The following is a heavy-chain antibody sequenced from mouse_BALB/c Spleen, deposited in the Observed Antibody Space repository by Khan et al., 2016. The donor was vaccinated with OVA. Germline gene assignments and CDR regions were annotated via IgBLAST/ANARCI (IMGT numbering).Heavy chain of an antibody. CDR2: IYPFNDDT. J-gene: IGHJ3*01. V-gene: IGHV1S136*01. CDR3: APVGTYYGAVAY. Sequence: EVQLQESGPELVKPGASVKMSCKAAGYTFTSYVMHWVKQKPGLGLEWIGYIYPFNDDTKYNEKFIGQATLTSDKSSSTAYMELSSLSSEDSAVYYRAPVGTYYGAVAYWGQGALVTGSA. D-gene: IGHD1-1*01. CDR1: GYTFTSYV.